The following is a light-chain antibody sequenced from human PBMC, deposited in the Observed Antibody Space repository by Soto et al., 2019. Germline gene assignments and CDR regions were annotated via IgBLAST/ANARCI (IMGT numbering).Light chain of an antibody. Sequence: DTQMTESPSTLSASVGDRVTITGRASQSISSWLAWYQQKPGKAPKLLIYKASSLESGVPSRFSGSGSRTEFTLTISSLQPDDFATYYCQQYNSYPWTFGQGTKV. J-gene: IGKJ1*01. V-gene: IGKV1-5*03. CDR2: KAS. CDR3: QQYNSYPWT. CDR1: QSISSW.